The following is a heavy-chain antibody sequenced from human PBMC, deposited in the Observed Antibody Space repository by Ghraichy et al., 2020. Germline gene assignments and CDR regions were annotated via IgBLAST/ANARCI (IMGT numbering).Heavy chain of an antibody. J-gene: IGHJ6*02. Sequence: ESLNISCAVYGGSFSGYYWSWIRQPPGKGLEWIGEINHSGSTNYNPSLKSRVTISVDTSKNQFSLKLSSVTAADTAVYYCARARRGRPAAMGYYYYYGMDVWGQGTTVTVSS. CDR3: ARARRGRPAAMGYYYYYGMDV. V-gene: IGHV4-34*01. CDR2: INHSGST. CDR1: GGSFSGYY. D-gene: IGHD2-2*01.